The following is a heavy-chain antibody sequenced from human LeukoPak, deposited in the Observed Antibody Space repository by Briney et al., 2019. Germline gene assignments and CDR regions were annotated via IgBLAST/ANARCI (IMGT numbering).Heavy chain of an antibody. D-gene: IGHD2-2*01. CDR2: IKRDGSEK. CDR3: ARGLSRVVVPAAMVGSGVWEFVH. CDR1: GFTFSSYY. J-gene: IGHJ5*02. V-gene: IGHV3-7*01. Sequence: GGSLRLSCAASGFTFSSYYMSWLRQAPGKGLEWGANIKRDGSEKYYVDSVKGRFIVSRDNAKNSLYLQMHSLRAEDTAVYYCARGLSRVVVPAAMVGSGVWEFVHWGQGTLVTVPS.